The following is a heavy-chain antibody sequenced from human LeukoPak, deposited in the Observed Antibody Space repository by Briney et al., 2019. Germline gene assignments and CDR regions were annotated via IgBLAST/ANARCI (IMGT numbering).Heavy chain of an antibody. J-gene: IGHJ5*02. V-gene: IGHV3-23*01. CDR1: GFTFSSYA. CDR3: AKGRNWFDP. Sequence: GGSLRLSCAASGFTFSSYAMSWVRQAPGKGLEWVSAISGSDSTYYAASVKGRFTISRDNSKNTLYLQMNSLRAEDTAVYYCAKGRNWFDPWGQGTLVTVSS. CDR2: ISGSDST.